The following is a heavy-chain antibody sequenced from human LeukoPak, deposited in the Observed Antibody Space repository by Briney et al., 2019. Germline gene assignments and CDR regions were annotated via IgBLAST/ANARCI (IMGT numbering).Heavy chain of an antibody. CDR1: GGSITSYY. J-gene: IGHJ5*02. CDR3: ASGGYCSTTTCYPNWFDP. D-gene: IGHD2-2*01. Sequence: SETLSLTCTVSGGSITSYYWSWIRRPPGKGLEWIGYVSHSGSTNYNPSLKSRVTISVDTSKNQFSLKLSSVTAADTAVYYCASGGYCSTTTCYPNWFDPWGQGTLVTVSS. V-gene: IGHV4-59*01. CDR2: VSHSGST.